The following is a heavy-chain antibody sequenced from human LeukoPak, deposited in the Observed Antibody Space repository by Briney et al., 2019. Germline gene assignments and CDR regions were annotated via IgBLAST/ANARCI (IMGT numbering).Heavy chain of an antibody. J-gene: IGHJ4*02. CDR2: ISGSGGST. D-gene: IGHD6-19*01. V-gene: IGHV3-23*01. Sequence: PGGSLRLSCAASGFTFSSYAMSWVRQAPGKGLEWVSAISGSGGSTYYEDSVKGRFTISRDNSKNTLYLQMNSLRAENTAVYYCAKDEEQWLVLGYFDYWGQGTLVTVSS. CDR1: GFTFSSYA. CDR3: AKDEEQWLVLGYFDY.